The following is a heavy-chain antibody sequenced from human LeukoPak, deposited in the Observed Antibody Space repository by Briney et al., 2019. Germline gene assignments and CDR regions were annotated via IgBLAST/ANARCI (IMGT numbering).Heavy chain of an antibody. CDR1: GGSISSGGYS. J-gene: IGHJ6*02. V-gene: IGHV4-30-2*01. CDR2: IYHSGST. CDR3: ARTYSGWYGPHYGMDV. Sequence: SETLSLTCAVSGGSISSGGYSWSWIRQPPGKGLEWIGYIYHSGSTYYNPSFKSRVTISVDRSKNQFSLKLSSVTAADTAVYYCARTYSGWYGPHYGMDVWGQGTTVTVSS. D-gene: IGHD6-19*01.